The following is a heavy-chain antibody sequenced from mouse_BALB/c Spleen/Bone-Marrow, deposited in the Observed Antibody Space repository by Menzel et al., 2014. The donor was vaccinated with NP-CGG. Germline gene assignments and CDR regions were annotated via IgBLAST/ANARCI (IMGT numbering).Heavy chain of an antibody. D-gene: IGHD1-2*01. CDR3: ARRSAATYYFDY. Sequence: EAQLVESGGGLVQPGGSLKLSCAASGFTFSSYTMSWVRQTPEKRLEWVAYISNGGGSTFYPDTVKGRFTISRDNAKNTLYLQMSSLKSEDTAMYYCARRSAATYYFDYWGQGTTLTVSS. V-gene: IGHV5-12-2*01. J-gene: IGHJ2*01. CDR2: ISNGGGST. CDR1: GFTFSSYT.